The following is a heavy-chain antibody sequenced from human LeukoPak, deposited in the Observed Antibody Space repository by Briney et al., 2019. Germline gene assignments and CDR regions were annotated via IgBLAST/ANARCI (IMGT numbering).Heavy chain of an antibody. CDR2: IYYSGST. CDR1: GVSISSYY. J-gene: IGHJ3*02. Sequence: SETLSLTCTVSGVSISSYYWSWIRQPPGKGLEGSGYIYYSGSTNYNPSLKSRVTISVDTSKNQFSLKLSSVTAADTAVYYCARLNPRSGDAFDIWGQGTMVTVSS. D-gene: IGHD3-10*01. V-gene: IGHV4-59*01. CDR3: ARLNPRSGDAFDI.